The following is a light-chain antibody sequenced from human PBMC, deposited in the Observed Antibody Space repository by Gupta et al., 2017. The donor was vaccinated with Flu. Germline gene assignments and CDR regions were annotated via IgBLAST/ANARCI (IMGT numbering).Light chain of an antibody. J-gene: IGKJ4*01. CDR1: QDITNY. V-gene: IGKV1-33*01. Sequence: DIEVTQSLSSLSACLGDRASITCRASQDITNYLNWCQQKPGEAPKLLISDASNPEPGVPSRFSGSRSGTAFTFTINGLQSGDIATYYCQQHDSLPLTFGGGTKVEIK. CDR2: DAS. CDR3: QQHDSLPLT.